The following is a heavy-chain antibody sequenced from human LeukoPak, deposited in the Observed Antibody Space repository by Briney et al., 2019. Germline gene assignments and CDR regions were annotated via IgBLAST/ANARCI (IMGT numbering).Heavy chain of an antibody. D-gene: IGHD6-13*01. CDR3: ATVLRAAAGPFDY. V-gene: IGHV1-24*01. CDR1: GYTLTELS. CDR2: FDPEDGET. J-gene: IGHJ4*02. Sequence: ASVKVSCTVSGYTLTELSMHWVRQAPGKGLEWMGGFDPEDGETVYAQKFQGRVTMTEDTSTDTAYMELSSLRSEDTAVYYCATVLRAAAGPFDYWGQGTLVTVSS.